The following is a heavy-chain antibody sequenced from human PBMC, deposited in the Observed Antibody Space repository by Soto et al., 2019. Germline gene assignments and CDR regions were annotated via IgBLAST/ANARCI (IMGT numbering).Heavy chain of an antibody. V-gene: IGHV1-69*06. CDR2: ITPIFGAA. CDR1: GGAFRSYT. D-gene: IGHD6-19*01. CDR3: ARDEIAVANRVGMDV. J-gene: IGHJ6*02. Sequence: QVQLVQSGAEVKKPGSSVKVSCKASGGAFRSYTISWVRQAPGQGLEWMGGITPIFGAANYAQKCEGRVTISAHKSTTTAYMELSNLTSEDTAVYYCARDEIAVANRVGMDVWGQGTTVIVSS.